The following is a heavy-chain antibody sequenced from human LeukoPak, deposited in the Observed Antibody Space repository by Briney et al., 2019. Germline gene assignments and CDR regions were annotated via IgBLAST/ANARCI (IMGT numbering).Heavy chain of an antibody. CDR3: AREDDYVWGSYRN. CDR2: IYYSGST. CDR1: GGSISSSSYY. D-gene: IGHD3-16*02. Sequence: SETLSLTCTVSGGSISSSSYYWGWIRQPPGKGLEWIGSIYYSGSTYYNLSLKSRVTISVDTSKNQFSLKLSSVTAADTAVYYCAREDDYVWGSYRNWGQGTLVTVSS. V-gene: IGHV4-39*07. J-gene: IGHJ4*02.